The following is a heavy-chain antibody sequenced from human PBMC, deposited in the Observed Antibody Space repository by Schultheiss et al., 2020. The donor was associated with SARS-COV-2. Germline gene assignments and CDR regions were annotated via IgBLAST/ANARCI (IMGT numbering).Heavy chain of an antibody. CDR3: ARDPREWELPYYFDY. V-gene: IGHV3-66*01. CDR2: IYSGGST. D-gene: IGHD1-26*01. CDR1: GFTFSNAW. Sequence: GGSLRLSCAASGFTFSNAWMSWVRQAPGKGLEWVSVIYSGGSTYYADSVKGRFTISRDNSKNTLYLQMNSLRAEDTAVYYCARDPREWELPYYFDYWGQGTLVTVSS. J-gene: IGHJ4*02.